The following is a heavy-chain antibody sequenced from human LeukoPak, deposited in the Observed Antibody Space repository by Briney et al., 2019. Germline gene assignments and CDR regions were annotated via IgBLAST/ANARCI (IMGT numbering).Heavy chain of an antibody. CDR1: GFTFSSYA. V-gene: IGHV3-23*01. J-gene: IGHJ4*02. D-gene: IGHD3-22*01. Sequence: PGGSLRLSCAASGFTFSSYAMSWVRQAPGKGLEWVSGISGSGGSTYYADSVKGRFTISRDNSKNTLYLQMNSLRAEDTAVYYCARVRNYYDSSGYYLDYWGQGTLVTVSS. CDR3: ARVRNYYDSSGYYLDY. CDR2: ISGSGGST.